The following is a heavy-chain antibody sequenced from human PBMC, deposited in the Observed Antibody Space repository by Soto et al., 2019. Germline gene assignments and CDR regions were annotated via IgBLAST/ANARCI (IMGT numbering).Heavy chain of an antibody. CDR2: IYYNGAT. D-gene: IGHD2-21*02. J-gene: IGHJ3*02. Sequence: QVQLQESGPGLVKASETLSLTCSVSGGSINNYYWSWIRQPPGKGLEWIGYIYYNGATNYNSSLKSRVTMSMDTYKNQFYLRLSSVTAAETAVYYCARWGAVVTAIPNAFDIWGQGTMATVSS. V-gene: IGHV4-59*01. CDR1: GGSINNYY. CDR3: ARWGAVVTAIPNAFDI.